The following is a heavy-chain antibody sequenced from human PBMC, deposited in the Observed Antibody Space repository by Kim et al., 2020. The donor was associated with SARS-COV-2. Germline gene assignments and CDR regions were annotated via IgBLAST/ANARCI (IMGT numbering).Heavy chain of an antibody. J-gene: IGHJ4*01. CDR3: ARDRGRRQPPSRNDY. D-gene: IGHD3-10*01. V-gene: IGHV3-11*01. CDR1: GFTFGDYY. CDR2: ISNSGSVT. Sequence: GGSLRLSCAASGFTFGDYYMSWIRQAPGKGLEWLSYISNSGSVTSYADSVKGRFTISRDNAKNSLFLDMSSLRAEDTALYYCARDRGRRQPPSRNDY.